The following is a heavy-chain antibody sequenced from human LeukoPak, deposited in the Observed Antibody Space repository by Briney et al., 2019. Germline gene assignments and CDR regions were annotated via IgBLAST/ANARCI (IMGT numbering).Heavy chain of an antibody. V-gene: IGHV3-33*08. D-gene: IGHD3-10*01. CDR1: GFTFSSYG. Sequence: AGGSLRLSCAASGFTFSSYGMHWVRQAPGKGLEWVAVIWYDGSNKYYADSVKGRFTISRDNSKNTLYLQMNSLRAEDTAVYYCARGGGSGSYSPLYWGQGTLVTVSS. CDR2: IWYDGSNK. CDR3: ARGGGSGSYSPLY. J-gene: IGHJ4*02.